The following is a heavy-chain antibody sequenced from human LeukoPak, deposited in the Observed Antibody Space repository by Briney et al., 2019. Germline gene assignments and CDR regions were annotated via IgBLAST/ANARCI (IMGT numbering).Heavy chain of an antibody. CDR3: ARVFYTYGPYYFDY. CDR2: TDSRNTI. Sequence: GGSLRLSCAASGFTFSSYILTWIRQAPGKGLEWVSYTDSRNTIYYTDTVKGRFTISSGNAKNSLYLQMNSLRVEDTALYYCARVFYTYGPYYFDYWGQGTLVTVSS. CDR1: GFTFSSYI. V-gene: IGHV3-48*01. D-gene: IGHD5-18*01. J-gene: IGHJ4*02.